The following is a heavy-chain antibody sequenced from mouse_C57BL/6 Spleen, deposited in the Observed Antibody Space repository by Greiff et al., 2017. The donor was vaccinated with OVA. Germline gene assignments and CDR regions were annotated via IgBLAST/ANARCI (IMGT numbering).Heavy chain of an antibody. D-gene: IGHD2-3*01. CDR2: ISSGSSHL. J-gene: IGHJ2*01. CDR1: GFTFSDYG. CDR3: ARDGYYAYFDY. Sequence: EVQGVESGGGLVKPGGSLKLSCAASGFTFSDYGMHWVRQAPEKGLELVAYISSGSSHLYYATTVKGRFTISRDNATNTLCLQMTSLGSEDTAMYYCARDGYYAYFDYWGQGTTLTVSS. V-gene: IGHV5-17*01.